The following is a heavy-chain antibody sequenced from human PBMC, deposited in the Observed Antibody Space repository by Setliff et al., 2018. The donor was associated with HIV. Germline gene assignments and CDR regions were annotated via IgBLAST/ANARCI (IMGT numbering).Heavy chain of an antibody. Sequence: SVKVSCKASGDTFSSYAISWVRQAPGQGLEWMGGIITIFDTTHYAQNFQGRLTITADVSTSTVYMELSSLRSEDTAVYYCARGQASNDYGVSFWGQGTMVTVSS. V-gene: IGHV1-69*13. J-gene: IGHJ3*01. CDR2: IITIFDTT. CDR3: ARGQASNDYGVSF. CDR1: GDTFSSYA. D-gene: IGHD4-17*01.